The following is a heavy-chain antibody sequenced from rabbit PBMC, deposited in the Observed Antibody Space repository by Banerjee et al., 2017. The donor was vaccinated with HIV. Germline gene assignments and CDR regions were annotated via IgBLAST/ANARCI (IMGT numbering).Heavy chain of an antibody. CDR2: IGTNSGIT. J-gene: IGHJ4*01. CDR3: ARDYAGYIGYGYYFNL. V-gene: IGHV1S43*01. CDR1: GFSFNNNYV. Sequence: QEQLEESGGDLVKPEGSLTLTCTASGFSFNNNYVMCWVRQAPGKGLEWIACIGTNSGITWYASWVNGRFTISRSTSLSTVDLKMTSLTAADTATYFCARDYAGYIGYGYYFNLWGPGTLVTVS. D-gene: IGHD7-1*01.